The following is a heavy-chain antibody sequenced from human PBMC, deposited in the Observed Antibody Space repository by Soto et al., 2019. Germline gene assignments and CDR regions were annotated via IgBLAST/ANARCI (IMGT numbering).Heavy chain of an antibody. CDR2: IFHSGST. D-gene: IGHD1-26*01. V-gene: IGHV4-59*01. CDR3: ARDQNGSPHFDY. CDR1: GASISSFY. Sequence: QVQLQESGPGLVKPSETLSLTCTVSGASISSFYWSWIRQPPGKGLEWTGYIFHSGSTNYNPSLKSRATISVDTSKNLFSLKLSSVTAADTAVYYCARDQNGSPHFDYWGQGTLVTVSS. J-gene: IGHJ4*02.